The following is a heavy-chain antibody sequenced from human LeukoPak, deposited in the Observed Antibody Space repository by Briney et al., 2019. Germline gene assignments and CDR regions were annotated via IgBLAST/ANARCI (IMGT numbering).Heavy chain of an antibody. CDR3: ARTGYSGYDSRFFDY. CDR1: GLSVSSNF. CDR2: IKQDGSEK. Sequence: GGSLRLSCAATGLSVSSNFMSWVRQAPGKGLEWVANIKQDGSEKYYVDSVKGRFTISRDNAKNSLYLQMNSLRAEDTAVYYCARTGYSGYDSRFFDYWGQGTLVTVSS. D-gene: IGHD5-12*01. V-gene: IGHV3-7*01. J-gene: IGHJ4*02.